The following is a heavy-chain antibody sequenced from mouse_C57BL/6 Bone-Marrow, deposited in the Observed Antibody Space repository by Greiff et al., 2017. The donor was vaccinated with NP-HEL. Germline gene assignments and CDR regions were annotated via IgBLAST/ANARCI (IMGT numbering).Heavy chain of an antibody. V-gene: IGHV5-9*01. J-gene: IGHJ3*01. CDR2: IYPGGGST. CDR1: GFTFSSYS. Sequence: VLLLQPGADFVKPGASVKISCTASGFTFSSYSMSWVNQSPGQGLEWVGDIYPGGGSTYYPDKVKGRFTISRDNAKSTLYLHMSSLRSEDTALYYCARQNAGLVWFAYWGQGTLVTVSA. CDR3: ARQNAGLVWFAY. D-gene: IGHD4-1*01.